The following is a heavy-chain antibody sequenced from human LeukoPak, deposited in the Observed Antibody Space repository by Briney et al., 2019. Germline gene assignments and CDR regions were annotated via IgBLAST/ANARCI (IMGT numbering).Heavy chain of an antibody. V-gene: IGHV2-5*02. CDR3: AHRRRPEAGDWFDT. CDR1: GISLSSSRVG. Sequence: SGPTLVKPTQTLTLTCIFSGISLSSSRVGVGWVRQPPGKALEWLALIYWDDDKHYNPSLESRLTITKDTSKNQVVLTMTNMDPVDTATYYCAHRRRPEAGDWFDTWGQGTLVTVSS. CDR2: IYWDDDK. D-gene: IGHD6-19*01. J-gene: IGHJ5*02.